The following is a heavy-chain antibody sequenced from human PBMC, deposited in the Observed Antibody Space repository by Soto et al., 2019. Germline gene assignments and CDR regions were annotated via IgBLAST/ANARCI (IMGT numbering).Heavy chain of an antibody. CDR3: ARNPGVAVAGTLDY. Sequence: QLQLQESGPGLVKPSETLSLTCTVSGVSISSSSYYWGWIRQPPGKGLEGIGSIYYSRSTYYNPSLKSRVTISVDTYKNQFSLKLSSVTAADTAVYYCARNPGVAVAGTLDYWGQGTLVTVSS. V-gene: IGHV4-39*01. CDR2: IYYSRST. CDR1: GVSISSSSYY. J-gene: IGHJ4*02. D-gene: IGHD6-19*01.